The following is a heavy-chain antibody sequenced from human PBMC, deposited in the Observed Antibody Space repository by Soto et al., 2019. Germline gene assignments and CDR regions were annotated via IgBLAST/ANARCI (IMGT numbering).Heavy chain of an antibody. CDR2: ISYDGGNK. V-gene: IGHV3-30*18. CDR3: VKDTYYFDSSGYYVFDT. CDR1: GFTFSSYG. D-gene: IGHD3-22*01. J-gene: IGHJ4*02. Sequence: PGGSLRLSCAASGFTFSSYGIHWVRQAPGKGLEWVAVISYDGGNKHYADSVQGRFTISRDNSKNTLYPQMNSLRAEDTAVYYCVKDTYYFDSSGYYVFDTWGQGTLVTVSS.